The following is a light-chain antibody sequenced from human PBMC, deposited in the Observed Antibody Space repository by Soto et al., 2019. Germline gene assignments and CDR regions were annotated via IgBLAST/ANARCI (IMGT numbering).Light chain of an antibody. CDR3: SATDDILGGPV. Sequence: QSVLTQSPSASGTPGQRVTISCSGSSSNIGRNSVSWYQKHPGTAPKLLIFSDYQRPSGVPERFSGSKSGTSASLAISGLQPGDEAVYFCSATDDILGGPVFGGGTKLTVL. V-gene: IGLV1-44*01. CDR2: SDY. CDR1: SSNIGRNS. J-gene: IGLJ3*02.